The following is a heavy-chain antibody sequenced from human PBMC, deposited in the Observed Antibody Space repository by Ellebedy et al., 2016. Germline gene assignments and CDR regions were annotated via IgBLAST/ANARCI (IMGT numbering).Heavy chain of an antibody. Sequence: GGSLRLSXAASGFTFSGSAMHWVRQAPGKGLEWVGRIRSKANSYATAYAASVKGRFTISRDDSKNTAYLQMNSLKTEDTAVYYCTRQAYSSSNDYWGQGTLVTVSS. CDR1: GFTFSGSA. CDR3: TRQAYSSSNDY. J-gene: IGHJ4*02. CDR2: IRSKANSYAT. V-gene: IGHV3-73*01. D-gene: IGHD6-13*01.